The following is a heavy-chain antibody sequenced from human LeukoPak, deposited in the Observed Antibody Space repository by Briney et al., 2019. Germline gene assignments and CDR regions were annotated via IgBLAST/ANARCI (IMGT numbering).Heavy chain of an antibody. Sequence: PGGSLRLSCVASGFTFSSYSMNWVRQAPGKGLEWVSRTGSSRSYSFYGDPVKGRFTISRDDAKNSLYLQMNSLRAEDTAVYYCARVQRAVAGTSWEFDYWGQGTLVTVSS. V-gene: IGHV3-21*06. D-gene: IGHD6-19*01. CDR3: ARVQRAVAGTSWEFDY. CDR2: TGSSRSYS. J-gene: IGHJ4*02. CDR1: GFTFSSYS.